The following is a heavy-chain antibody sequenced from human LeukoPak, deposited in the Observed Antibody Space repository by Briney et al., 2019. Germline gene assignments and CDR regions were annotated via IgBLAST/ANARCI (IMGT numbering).Heavy chain of an antibody. V-gene: IGHV3-23*01. CDR3: AKDRGYSGPGYFDL. CDR2: ISCSGGST. CDR1: GFTFSSYA. Sequence: GGSLTLSCAASGFTFSSYAMSWVRQAPGKGLEWVSAISCSGGSTYYADSVKGRFTISRENPKNTLYLQMNSLRAEDTAVYYCAKDRGYSGPGYFDLWGRGTLVTVSS. D-gene: IGHD5-12*01. J-gene: IGHJ2*01.